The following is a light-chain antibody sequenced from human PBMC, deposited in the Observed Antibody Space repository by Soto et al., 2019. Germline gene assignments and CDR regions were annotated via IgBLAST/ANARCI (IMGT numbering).Light chain of an antibody. Sequence: DIPLTQSPSFLSASVGDRVTITCWASQGISSYLAWYQQKPGQAPKLLINAASTLPSGVPSRFSGSGSGTEFTLTISSLQPEDFATYYCQQLNSYPQTFGGGTKVEIK. CDR3: QQLNSYPQT. CDR2: AAS. CDR1: QGISSY. V-gene: IGKV1-9*01. J-gene: IGKJ4*01.